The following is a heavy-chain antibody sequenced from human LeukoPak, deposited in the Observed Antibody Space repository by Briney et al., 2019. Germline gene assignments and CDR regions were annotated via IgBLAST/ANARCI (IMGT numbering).Heavy chain of an antibody. CDR1: GFTFSSYW. V-gene: IGHV3-74*01. J-gene: IGHJ4*02. Sequence: GGSLRLSCAASGFTFSSYWMYWVRQAPGKGPVWVSRINSDGSSTSYADSAKGRFTISRDNAKNTLYLQMNSLRAEDTAVYYCARELGYSYGYGYWGQGTLVTVSS. CDR3: ARELGYSYGYGY. D-gene: IGHD5-18*01. CDR2: INSDGSST.